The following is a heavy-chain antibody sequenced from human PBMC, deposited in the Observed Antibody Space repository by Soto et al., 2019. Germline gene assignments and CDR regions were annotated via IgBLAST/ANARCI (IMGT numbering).Heavy chain of an antibody. J-gene: IGHJ4*02. CDR1: GQSFSGHS. CDR3: ARGSGIVALPGELEDVNYDY. CDR2: INESGST. V-gene: IGHV4-34*01. D-gene: IGHD1-1*01. Sequence: QVQLQQWGVGLVKPSETLSLSCAVYGQSFSGHSWAWIRQPPGKGLEWIGEINESGSTYYNPSLKRRVTISTDTSKNQFSLKLSSVSAADTAAYFCARGSGIVALPGELEDVNYDYWGQGTLVNVSS.